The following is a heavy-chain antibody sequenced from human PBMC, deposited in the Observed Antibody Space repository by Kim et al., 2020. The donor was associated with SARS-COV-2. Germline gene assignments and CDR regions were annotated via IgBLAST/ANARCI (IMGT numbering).Heavy chain of an antibody. D-gene: IGHD2-2*01. CDR2: ISGSGGST. CDR1: GFTFSSYA. V-gene: IGHV3-23*01. CDR3: AKDVGCSSTSCFIPNDAFDI. Sequence: GGSLRLSCAASGFTFSSYAMSWVRQAPGKGLEWVSAISGSGGSTYYADSVKGRFTISRDNSKNTLYLQMNSLRAEDTAVYYCAKDVGCSSTSCFIPNDAFDIWGQGTMVTVSS. J-gene: IGHJ3*02.